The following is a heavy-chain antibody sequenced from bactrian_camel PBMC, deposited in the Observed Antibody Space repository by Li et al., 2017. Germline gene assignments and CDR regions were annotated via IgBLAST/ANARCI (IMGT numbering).Heavy chain of an antibody. CDR3: AADLSRWRVVVTSLAANDYNY. D-gene: IGHD2*01. CDR1: GAKFSTCG. CDR2: IDSDGST. V-gene: IGHV3S53*01. J-gene: IGHJ4*01. Sequence: QLVESGGGSVQAGGSLKVSCAASGAKFSTCGLGWFRQGPGKEREGVAVIDSDGSTSYADSVKGRFTISQGNAKNTLYLQMNSLKPDDTAMYYCAADLSRWRVVVTSLAANDYNYWGRGTQVTVS.